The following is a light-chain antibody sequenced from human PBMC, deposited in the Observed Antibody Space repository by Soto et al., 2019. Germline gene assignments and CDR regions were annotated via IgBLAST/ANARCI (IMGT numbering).Light chain of an antibody. V-gene: IGLV2-14*01. CDR1: SSDVGGYNY. J-gene: IGLJ1*01. CDR2: DVS. CDR3: SSYTSSSLHV. Sequence: QSVLTQPASVSRSPGQSITISCTGTSSDVGGYNYVSWYQQYPGKAPKLMIYDVSNRPSGVSNRFSGSKSGNTASLTISGLQAEDEADYYCSSYTSSSLHVFGTGTKVTVL.